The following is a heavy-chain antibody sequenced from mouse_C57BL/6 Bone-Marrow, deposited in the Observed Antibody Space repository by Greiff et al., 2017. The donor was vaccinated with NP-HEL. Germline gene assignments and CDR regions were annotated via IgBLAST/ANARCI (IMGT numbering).Heavy chain of an antibody. V-gene: IGHV5-6*01. Sequence: EVKVVESGGDLVKPGGSLKLSCAASGFTFSSYGMSWVRQTPDKRLEWVATISSGGSDTYYPDSVKGRFTISRDNAKNTLYLQMSSLKSEDTAMYYCARHGDYWGQGTTLTVSS. CDR2: ISSGGSDT. CDR3: ARHGDY. CDR1: GFTFSSYG. J-gene: IGHJ2*01.